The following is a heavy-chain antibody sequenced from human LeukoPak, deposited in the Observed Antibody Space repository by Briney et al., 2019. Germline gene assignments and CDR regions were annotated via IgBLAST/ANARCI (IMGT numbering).Heavy chain of an antibody. CDR2: ISYDGSDK. CDR1: GFRFNSYG. D-gene: IGHD3-16*01. CDR3: ARDQGAWGYGYNFDY. V-gene: IGHV3-30*03. Sequence: GGSLRLSCAASGFRFNSYGMHWVRQPPGKGLEWVAVISYDGSDKFYADSVKGRFTISRDNSKNTLHLQMISLRAEDTAVYYCARDQGAWGYGYNFDYWGQGTLLTVSS. J-gene: IGHJ4*02.